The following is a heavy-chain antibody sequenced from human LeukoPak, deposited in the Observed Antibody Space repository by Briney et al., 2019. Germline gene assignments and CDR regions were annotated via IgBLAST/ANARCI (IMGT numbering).Heavy chain of an antibody. J-gene: IGHJ4*02. V-gene: IGHV4-4*07. CDR2: IYTSGST. CDR1: GGSISSYY. Sequence: SETLSLTCTVSGGSISSYYWSWIRQPAGKGLEWIGRIYTSGSTNYNPSLKSRVTISVDTSKNQFSLKLSSVTAADTAVYYCARVARIVGATLLDYWGQGTLVTVSS. CDR3: ARVARIVGATLLDY. D-gene: IGHD1-26*01.